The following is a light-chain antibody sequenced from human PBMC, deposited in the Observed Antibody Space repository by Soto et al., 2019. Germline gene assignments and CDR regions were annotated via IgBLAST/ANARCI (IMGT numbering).Light chain of an antibody. V-gene: IGKV1D-12*01. Sequence: DLQMTQSPSSVSASVGDSVTITCRASRDISSWLAWYQQRPGKAPKLLIYTASIFRSGIPLRFSGSASGTEFTLTISSLQREDFATYYCQQTHSFPPTFGQGTRLE. CDR2: TAS. J-gene: IGKJ5*01. CDR3: QQTHSFPPT. CDR1: RDISSW.